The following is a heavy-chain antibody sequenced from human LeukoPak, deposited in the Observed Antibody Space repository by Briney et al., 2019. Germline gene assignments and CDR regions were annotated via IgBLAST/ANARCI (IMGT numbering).Heavy chain of an antibody. CDR3: AKDGSYDSSGYYFYYFDY. Sequence: GGSLRLSRAASRFTLSRYGMHWVRQAPRNGLEWVAFIRYDGSNKYYADSVKGRFTISRDNSKNTLYLQMNSLRAEDTAVYYCAKDGSYDSSGYYFYYFDYWGQGTLVTVSS. V-gene: IGHV3-30*02. CDR1: RFTLSRYG. D-gene: IGHD3-22*01. CDR2: IRYDGSNK. J-gene: IGHJ4*02.